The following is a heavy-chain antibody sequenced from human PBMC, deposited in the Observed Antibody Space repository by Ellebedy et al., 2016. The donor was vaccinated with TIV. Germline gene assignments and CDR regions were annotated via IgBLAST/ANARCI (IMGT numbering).Heavy chain of an antibody. J-gene: IGHJ4*02. Sequence: GESLKISCAASGFTFSSYAMSWIRQAPGKGLEWVSTICISGGSTYYADSVKGRFTISRDNSKNTLYLPMNSLRVEDTSVYYCAHHCSSTNCHDYWGQGTLVPVSS. D-gene: IGHD2-2*01. V-gene: IGHV3-23*01. CDR3: AHHCSSTNCHDY. CDR1: GFTFSSYA. CDR2: ICISGGST.